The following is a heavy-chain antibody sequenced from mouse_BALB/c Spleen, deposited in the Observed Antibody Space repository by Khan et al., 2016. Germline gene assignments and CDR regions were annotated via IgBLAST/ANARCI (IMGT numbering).Heavy chain of an antibody. J-gene: IGHJ2*01. CDR1: GYSITSDYA. Sequence: EVQLQESGPGLVKPSQSLSLTCTVTGYSITSDYAWNWIRQFPGNKLEWMGYISYSGSTSYNPSLKSRISITRDTSKNQFFLQLTSVTTEDTATYYCARSYYYGSSCYFDYWGQGTTLTVSS. D-gene: IGHD1-1*01. V-gene: IGHV3-2*02. CDR3: ARSYYYGSSCYFDY. CDR2: ISYSGST.